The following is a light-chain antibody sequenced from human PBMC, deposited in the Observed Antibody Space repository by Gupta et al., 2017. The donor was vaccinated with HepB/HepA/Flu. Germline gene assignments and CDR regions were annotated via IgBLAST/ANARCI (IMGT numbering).Light chain of an antibody. V-gene: IGLV2-23*02. CDR2: EVT. CDR1: SSDVGSYNL. CDR3: CSYAGSVTWV. Sequence: SALTQPAPVSGSPGPSITISCTGTSSDVGSYNLVSWYQQHPGKAPKLIIFEVTKRPSGVSNRFSGSKSGNTASLTISGLQAEDEADYYCCSYAGSVTWVFGGATKVTVL. J-gene: IGLJ3*02.